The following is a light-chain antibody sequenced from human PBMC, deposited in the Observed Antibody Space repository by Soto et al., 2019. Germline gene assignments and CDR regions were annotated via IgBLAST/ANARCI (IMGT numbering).Light chain of an antibody. Sequence: QSALTQPASVSGSPGQSITISCTGTSSDVGGYNYVSWYQQHPGKAPKLMIYDVSNRPSGVSNRFSGSKSGNTASLTISGLQAEDEADHYCNSYTSNSTPLFGGGTKLTVL. J-gene: IGLJ2*01. CDR3: NSYTSNSTPL. V-gene: IGLV2-14*01. CDR1: SSDVGGYNY. CDR2: DVS.